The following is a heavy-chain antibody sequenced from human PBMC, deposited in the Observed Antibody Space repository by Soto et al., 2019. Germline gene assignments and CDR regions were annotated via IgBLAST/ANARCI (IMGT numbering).Heavy chain of an antibody. CDR3: ASAPYRSGWYRSSFRYFDL. CDR1: GFTFSDYY. J-gene: IGHJ2*01. V-gene: IGHV3-11*01. CDR2: ISSSGSTI. Sequence: GGSLRLSCAASGFTFSDYYMSWIRQAPGKGLEWVSYISSSGSTIYYADSVKGRFTISRDNAKNSLYLQMNSLRAEDTAVYYCASAPYRSGWYRSSFRYFDLGGRGTLVTVSS. D-gene: IGHD6-19*01.